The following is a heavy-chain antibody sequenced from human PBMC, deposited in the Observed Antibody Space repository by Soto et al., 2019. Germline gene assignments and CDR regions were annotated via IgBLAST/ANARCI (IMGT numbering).Heavy chain of an antibody. CDR1: GFIFRTNG. V-gene: IGHV3-23*01. D-gene: IGHD3-16*02. CDR3: AKGGVIATFGGVVVPYYFDS. J-gene: IGHJ4*02. CDR2: IGGSDGGT. Sequence: PGGSLRLSCSVSGFIFRTNGVSWVRQAPGKGLEWASSIGGSDGGTYYADSVKARFTISRDKVKDTLYLEMNSLKVEDTALYYCAKGGVIATFGGVVVPYYFDSWGQGTPVTVSS.